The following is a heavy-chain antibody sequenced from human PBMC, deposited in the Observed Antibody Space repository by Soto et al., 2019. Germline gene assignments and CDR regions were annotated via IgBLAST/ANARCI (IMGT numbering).Heavy chain of an antibody. V-gene: IGHV4-30-4*01. CDR2: IYYNGRT. CDR1: GGSITSDDFY. Sequence: QVQLQESGPGLVRPSQTLSLTCTVSGGSITSDDFYWSWIRQPPGEALEWIGFIYYNGRTSYTPSLESRLAISLDTSKNPFSLRLSSVTAADTAVYYCARDRSSSPDYFDFWGPGTLVTVSS. CDR3: ARDRSSSPDYFDF. D-gene: IGHD2-15*01. J-gene: IGHJ4*02.